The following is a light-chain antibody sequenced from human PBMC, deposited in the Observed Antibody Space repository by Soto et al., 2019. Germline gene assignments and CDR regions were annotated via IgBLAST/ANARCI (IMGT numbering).Light chain of an antibody. CDR1: QSISSD. Sequence: EIVMTQSPATLSVSPGERATLSCRASQSISSDLARYQQKPGQAPRLLIHGASTRASGIPARFSGNGSGTDFTLTISSLQSEDFAVYYCQQYNNWPPWTFGQGTKVDIK. J-gene: IGKJ1*01. CDR3: QQYNNWPPWT. V-gene: IGKV3-15*01. CDR2: GAS.